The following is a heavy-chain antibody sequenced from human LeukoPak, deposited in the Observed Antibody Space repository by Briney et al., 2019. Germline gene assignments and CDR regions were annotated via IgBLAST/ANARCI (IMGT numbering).Heavy chain of an antibody. Sequence: ASVKVSCKASGGTFSSYAISWVRQAPGQGPEWMGGIIPIFGTANYAQKFQGRVTITADESTSTAYMELSSLRSEDTAVYYCARGPPDTVILYYFDYWGQGTLVTVSS. CDR1: GGTFSSYA. CDR2: IIPIFGTA. V-gene: IGHV1-69*01. J-gene: IGHJ4*02. CDR3: ARGPPDTVILYYFDY. D-gene: IGHD5-18*01.